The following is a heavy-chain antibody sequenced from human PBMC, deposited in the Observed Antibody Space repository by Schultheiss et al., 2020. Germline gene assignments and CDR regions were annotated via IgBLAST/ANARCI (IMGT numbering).Heavy chain of an antibody. J-gene: IGHJ6*02. CDR2: ISYDGSNK. CDR1: GFTFSSYA. Sequence: GGSLRLSCAASGFTFSSYAMHWVRQAPGKGLEWVAVISYDGSNKYYADSVKGRFTISRDNSKNTLYLQMNSLRAEDTAVYYCAREGEVVPAASGFYYYYGMDVWGQGTTVTVSS. D-gene: IGHD2-2*01. CDR3: AREGEVVPAASGFYYYYGMDV. V-gene: IGHV3-30*01.